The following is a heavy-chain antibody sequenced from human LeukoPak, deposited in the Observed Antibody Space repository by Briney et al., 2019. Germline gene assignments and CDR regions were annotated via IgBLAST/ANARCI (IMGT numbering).Heavy chain of an antibody. J-gene: IGHJ6*03. CDR3: ARDGLDRSSSGWGYYMDV. V-gene: IGHV3-30-3*01. D-gene: IGHD6-6*01. CDR1: GFTFSSYA. Sequence: GRSLRLSCAASGFTFSSYAMHWVRQAPGKGLEWVAVISYDGSNKYYADSVKGRFTISRDNSKNTLYLQMNSLRDEDTAVYSCARDGLDRSSSGWGYYMDVWGKGTTVTVSS. CDR2: ISYDGSNK.